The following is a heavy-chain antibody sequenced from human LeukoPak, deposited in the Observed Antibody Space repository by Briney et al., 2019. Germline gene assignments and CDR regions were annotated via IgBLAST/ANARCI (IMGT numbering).Heavy chain of an antibody. D-gene: IGHD6-13*01. CDR1: GGSISSYY. CDR3: ARDGGPGIAAAHYMDV. Sequence: SETLSLTCTVSGGSISSYYWSWIRQPPGKGLEWIGYIYYSGSTNYNPSLKSRVTISVDTSKNQFSLKLSSVTAADTAVYYCARDGGPGIAAAHYMDVWGKGTTVTVSS. V-gene: IGHV4-59*01. J-gene: IGHJ6*03. CDR2: IYYSGST.